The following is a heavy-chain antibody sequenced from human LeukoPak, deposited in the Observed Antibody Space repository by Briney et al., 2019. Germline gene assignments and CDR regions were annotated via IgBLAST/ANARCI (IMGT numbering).Heavy chain of an antibody. CDR3: ARGPGIAVAGTVDY. D-gene: IGHD6-19*01. J-gene: IGHJ4*02. V-gene: IGHV1-69*04. Sequence: SVKVSCKASGGTFISYAISWVRQAPGQGLEWMGRIIPILGIANYAQKFQGRVTITADKSTSTAYMELSSLRSEDTAVYYCARGPGIAVAGTVDYWGQGTLVTVSS. CDR2: IIPILGIA. CDR1: GGTFISYA.